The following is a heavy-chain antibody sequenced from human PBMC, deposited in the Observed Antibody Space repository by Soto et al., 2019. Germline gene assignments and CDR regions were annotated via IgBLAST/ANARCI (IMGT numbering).Heavy chain of an antibody. Sequence: VGSLRRSCLASGITVSNAWMNWVRQAPGKGLEWVGRIRPKADGGATDFAAPVKGRFTISRDDSKNTLYLQMNSVETEDTAVYYCFKGAQQGIWGRGTLVTVSS. CDR2: IRPKADGGAT. CDR1: GITVSNAW. CDR3: FKGAQQGI. V-gene: IGHV3-15*05. J-gene: IGHJ4*02.